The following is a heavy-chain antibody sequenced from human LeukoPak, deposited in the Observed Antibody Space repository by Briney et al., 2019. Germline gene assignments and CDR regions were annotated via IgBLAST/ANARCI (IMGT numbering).Heavy chain of an antibody. D-gene: IGHD3-22*01. J-gene: IGHJ4*02. CDR1: GFTFSSYA. CDR3: ATHYDSSGYYYVPRTNFDY. CDR2: ISGSGGST. Sequence: GGSLRLSCAASGFTFSSYAMSWVRQAPGKGLEWVSAISGSGGSTYYADSVKGRFTISRDNSKNTLYLQMNSLRAEDTAVYYCATHYDSSGYYYVPRTNFDYWGQGTLVTVSS. V-gene: IGHV3-23*01.